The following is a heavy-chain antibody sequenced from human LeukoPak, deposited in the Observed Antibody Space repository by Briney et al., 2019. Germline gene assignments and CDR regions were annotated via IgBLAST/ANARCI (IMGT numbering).Heavy chain of an antibody. D-gene: IGHD1-26*01. J-gene: IGHJ4*02. CDR2: IKEDGSEK. Sequence: GGSLRLSCAASGFTFSSYWMNWVRQAPGKGLGWVANIKEDGSEKYYADSVKGRFTISRDNAKNSLYLQMNSLRAEDTAVYYCARDDGSGSYDYWGQGTLVTVSS. V-gene: IGHV3-7*01. CDR1: GFTFSSYW. CDR3: ARDDGSGSYDY.